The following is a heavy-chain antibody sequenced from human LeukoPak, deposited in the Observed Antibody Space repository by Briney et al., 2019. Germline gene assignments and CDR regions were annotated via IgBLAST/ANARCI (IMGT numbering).Heavy chain of an antibody. V-gene: IGHV3-7*03. CDR3: AKGNNYYGSGSYL. CDR1: GISFGSYW. CDR2: IKQDGSEK. Sequence: GGSLRLSCEVSGISFGSYWMNWVRQAPGKGPEWVAGIKQDGSEKYYVDSVEGRFTISRDNAKNTLYLQMNSLRAEDTAVYYCAKGNNYYGSGSYLWGQGTLVTVSS. D-gene: IGHD3-10*01. J-gene: IGHJ5*02.